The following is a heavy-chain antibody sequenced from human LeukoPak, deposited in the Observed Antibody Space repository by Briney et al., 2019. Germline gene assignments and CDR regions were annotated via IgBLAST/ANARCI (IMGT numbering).Heavy chain of an antibody. V-gene: IGHV4-34*01. Sequence: SETLSLTCAVYGGSFSGYYWSWIRQPPGKGLEWIGEINHSGSTNYNPSLKCRVTISVDTSKNQFSLKLSSVTAADTAVYYCARSESVYCSSTSCYSRGIDVWGKGTTVTVSS. D-gene: IGHD2-2*02. CDR2: INHSGST. CDR3: ARSESVYCSSTSCYSRGIDV. CDR1: GGSFSGYY. J-gene: IGHJ6*04.